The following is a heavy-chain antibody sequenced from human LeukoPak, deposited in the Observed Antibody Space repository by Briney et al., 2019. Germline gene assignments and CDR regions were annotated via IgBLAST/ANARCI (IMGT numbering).Heavy chain of an antibody. D-gene: IGHD3-3*01. Sequence: GGSPRLSCAASGLTVSTNYMTWVRQAPGKGLEWVSVIYSGGNTYYAESVKGRFTISRDNSENTLYLQMNSLRAEDTAVYYCARRSATFYFDYWGQGTLVTVSS. CDR3: ARRSATFYFDY. V-gene: IGHV3-66*02. J-gene: IGHJ4*02. CDR2: IYSGGNT. CDR1: GLTVSTNY.